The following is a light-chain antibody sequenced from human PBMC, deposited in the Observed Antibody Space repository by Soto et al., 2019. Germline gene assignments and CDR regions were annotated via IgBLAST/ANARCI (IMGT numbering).Light chain of an antibody. CDR3: QQYGGPRWT. J-gene: IGKJ1*01. Sequence: EIVLTQSPGTLSLSPGERATLSCRASQSVVTNSLAWYQQKPGQAPRLIIYGASNRATGIPDRFSGRGSGTDLTLTISRMEPEDCAVYYCQQYGGPRWTFGQGTKVEIK. V-gene: IGKV3-20*01. CDR2: GAS. CDR1: QSVVTNS.